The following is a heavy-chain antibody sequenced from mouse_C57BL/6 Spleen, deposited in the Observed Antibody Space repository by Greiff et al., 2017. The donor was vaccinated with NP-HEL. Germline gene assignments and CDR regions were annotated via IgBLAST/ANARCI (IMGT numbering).Heavy chain of an antibody. V-gene: IGHV1-55*01. CDR3: SGRWYSNYEYYYAMDY. D-gene: IGHD2-5*01. J-gene: IGHJ4*01. CDR2: IYPGSGST. Sequence: QVQLKESGAELVKPGASVKMSCKASGYTFTSYWITWVKQRPGQGLEWIGDIYPGSGSTNYNEKFKSKATLTVDTSSSTAYMQHSSLTSEDSAVYYWSGRWYSNYEYYYAMDYWGQGTSVTVSS. CDR1: GYTFTSYW.